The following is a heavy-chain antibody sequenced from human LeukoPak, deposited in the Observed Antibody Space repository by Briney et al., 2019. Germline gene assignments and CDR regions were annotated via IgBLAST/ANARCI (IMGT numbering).Heavy chain of an antibody. D-gene: IGHD6-13*01. CDR3: VLASSWYRAYYYYYMDV. V-gene: IGHV3-11*04. CDR2: ISSSGSTI. CDR1: GFTFSDYY. J-gene: IGHJ6*03. Sequence: PGGSLRLSCAASGFTFSDYYMSWLRQAPGKGLEWVSYISSSGSTIYYADSVKGRFTIYRDNAKNSLYLQMNSLRAEDTAVYYCVLASSWYRAYYYYYMDVWGKGTTVTVSS.